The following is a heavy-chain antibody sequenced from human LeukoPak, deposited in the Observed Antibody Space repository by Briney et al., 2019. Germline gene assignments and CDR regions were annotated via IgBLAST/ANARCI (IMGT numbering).Heavy chain of an antibody. V-gene: IGHV4-39*01. CDR3: ARSPYSGSYYGYYYYYYMDV. CDR2: IYYSGST. CDR1: GGSISSSSYY. Sequence: SETLSLTCTVSGGSISSSSYYWGWIRQPPGKGLEWIGSIYYSGSTYYNPSLKSRVTISVDTSKNQFSLKLSSVTAADTAVYYCARSPYSGSYYGYYYYYYMDVWGKGTTVTISS. J-gene: IGHJ6*03. D-gene: IGHD1-26*01.